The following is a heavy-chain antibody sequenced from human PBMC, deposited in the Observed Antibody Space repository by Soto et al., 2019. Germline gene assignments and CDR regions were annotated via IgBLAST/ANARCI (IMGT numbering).Heavy chain of an antibody. CDR3: ARVQGLGRYYYYYYGMDV. CDR1: GFTFSSYW. J-gene: IGHJ6*02. CDR2: VKQDGSEK. V-gene: IGHV3-7*03. D-gene: IGHD1-1*01. Sequence: GGSLRLSCAASGFTFSSYWMSWVRQAPGKGLEWVANVKQDGSEKYYVDSVKGRFTISRDNAKNSLYLQMNSLRAEDTAVYYCARVQGLGRYYYYYYGMDVWGQGTTVTVSS.